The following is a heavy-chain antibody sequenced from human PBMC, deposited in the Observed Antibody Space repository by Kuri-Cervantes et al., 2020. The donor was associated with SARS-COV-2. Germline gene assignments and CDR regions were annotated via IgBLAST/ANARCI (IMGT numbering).Heavy chain of an antibody. D-gene: IGHD3-22*01. Sequence: ASVKVSCKTSGYNSTVYGVTWVRQAPGQGLEWMGWVSAYGGTPSYAQKFQDRLTLSTDTFTTTSYMELRSLRSDDTAVYYCARGGPYYFDGTVSLRYYLESWGQGTLVTVSS. CDR1: GYNSTVYG. V-gene: IGHV1-18*01. CDR3: ARGGPYYFDGTVSLRYYLES. J-gene: IGHJ4*02. CDR2: VSAYGGTP.